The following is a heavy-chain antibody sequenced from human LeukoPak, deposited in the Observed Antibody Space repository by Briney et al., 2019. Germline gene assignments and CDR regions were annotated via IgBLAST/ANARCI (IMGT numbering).Heavy chain of an antibody. V-gene: IGHV3-23*01. CDR2: ISGSGGST. CDR1: GFTFSSYS. Sequence: GGSLRLSCAASGFTFSSYSMNWVRQAPGKGLEWVSAISGSGGSTYYADSVKGRFTISRDNSKNTLYLQMNSLRAEDTAVYYCARRTRGSPGKNAFDIWGQGTMVTVSS. J-gene: IGHJ3*02. CDR3: ARRTRGSPGKNAFDI. D-gene: IGHD1-14*01.